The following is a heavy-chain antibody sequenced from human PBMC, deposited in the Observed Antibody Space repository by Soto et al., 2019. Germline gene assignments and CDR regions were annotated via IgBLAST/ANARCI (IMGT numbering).Heavy chain of an antibody. V-gene: IGHV3-30-3*01. CDR1: GFTFSRYS. D-gene: IGHD2-21*01. CDR3: AREVVLTEWYFDN. CDR2: TSSNGGTK. J-gene: IGHJ4*02. Sequence: QLQLMESGGGVVQPGGSLRLSSATSGFTFSRYSMHWFRQAPGKGLEWVAVTSSNGGTKFYADSVKGRFTVSRDNSKNTLYLQMNSLRPEDTAVYYCAREVVLTEWYFDNWGQGILVTVSS.